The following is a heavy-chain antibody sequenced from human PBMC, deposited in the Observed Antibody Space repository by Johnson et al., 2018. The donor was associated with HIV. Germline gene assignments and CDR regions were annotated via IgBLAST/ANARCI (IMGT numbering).Heavy chain of an antibody. D-gene: IGHD3-3*01. CDR2: ISSNGSST. J-gene: IGHJ3*02. CDR1: GFTFSSYD. CDR3: ARGGVQFLEWLFTDQYGFDI. Sequence: VHLVESGGGVVQPGRSLRLSCAASGFTFSSYDMHWVRQAPGKGLQYVSGISSNGSSTYYANSVKGRFTISRDNSKNTLFLQMGSLRPEDMAVYYCARGGVQFLEWLFTDQYGFDIWGQGTMVTVSS. V-gene: IGHV3-64*01.